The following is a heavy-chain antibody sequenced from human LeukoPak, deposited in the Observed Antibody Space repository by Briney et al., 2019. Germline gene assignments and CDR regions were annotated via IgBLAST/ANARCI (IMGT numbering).Heavy chain of an antibody. Sequence: ASVKVSCKASGYTFIGHYMHWVRQAPGQGLEWMGYIDPNSGNTNYAQKFQGRVTMTRDTSITTAYMELGKLTSDDTAVYYCARDSNNNWWGGSSYWGQGTLVTVSS. CDR1: GYTFIGHY. CDR2: IDPNSGNT. J-gene: IGHJ4*02. CDR3: ARDSNNNWWGGSSY. V-gene: IGHV1-2*02. D-gene: IGHD3-16*01.